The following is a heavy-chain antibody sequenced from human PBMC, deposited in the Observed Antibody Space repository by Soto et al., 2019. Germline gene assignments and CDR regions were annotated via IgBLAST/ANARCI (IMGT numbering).Heavy chain of an antibody. D-gene: IGHD2-2*01. CDR2: IYHTGKT. Sequence: PSETLSLTCTVSGDAIYIGGYYWTWICQHTGKGLEWIGYIYHTGKTYYNPSLESRVTMPVDTSKNQFSLKLASVTAADTAVYYCARDGSSSASWIDPWGQGTMVTVSS. V-gene: IGHV4-31*03. J-gene: IGHJ5*02. CDR1: GDAIYIGGYY. CDR3: ARDGSSSASWIDP.